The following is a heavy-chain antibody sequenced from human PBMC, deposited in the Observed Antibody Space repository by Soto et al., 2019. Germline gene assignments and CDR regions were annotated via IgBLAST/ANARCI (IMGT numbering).Heavy chain of an antibody. CDR2: ISHIGRT. J-gene: IGHJ4*02. CDR1: GGSISSYY. Sequence: SETLSLTCTVSGGSISSYYWSWIRQPPGKRLEWIGYISHIGRTNYNPSLKSRLTISVDTSKNQFSLKLTSVTAADTAVYFCARGRTSEIYFDYWGQGTLVTVSS. V-gene: IGHV4-59*01. CDR3: ARGRTSEIYFDY.